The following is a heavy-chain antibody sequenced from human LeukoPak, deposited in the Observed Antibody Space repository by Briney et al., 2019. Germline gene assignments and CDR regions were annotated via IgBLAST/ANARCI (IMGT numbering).Heavy chain of an antibody. V-gene: IGHV4-39*01. CDR3: ARGVDYYYYMDV. Sequence: SETLSLTCTVSGGSISSSSYYWGWIRQPPGKGLEWIGSIYYSGSTYYNPSLKSRVTISVDTSKNQFSLELSSVTAADTAVYYCARGVDYYYYMDVWGKGTTVTVSS. CDR1: GGSISSSSYY. CDR2: IYYSGST. J-gene: IGHJ6*03. D-gene: IGHD2-15*01.